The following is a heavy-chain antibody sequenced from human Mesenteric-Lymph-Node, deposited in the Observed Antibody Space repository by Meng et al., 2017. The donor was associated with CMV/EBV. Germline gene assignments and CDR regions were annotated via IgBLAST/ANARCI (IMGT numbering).Heavy chain of an antibody. CDR3: ARHFGGYYYTYFDY. CDR1: GGASSSSSYY. D-gene: IGHD3-22*01. J-gene: IGHJ4*02. CDR2: IYYSGSY. V-gene: IGHV4-39*01. Sequence: SGGASSSSSYYWGWIRQPPGKGLEWIGSIYYSGSYYYNPSLKSRVTISVDTSKNQFSLKLSSVTAADTAVYYCARHFGGYYYTYFDYWGQGTLVTVSS.